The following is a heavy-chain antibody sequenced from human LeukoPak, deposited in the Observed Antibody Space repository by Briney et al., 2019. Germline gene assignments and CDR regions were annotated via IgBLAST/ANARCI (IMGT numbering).Heavy chain of an antibody. D-gene: IGHD3/OR15-3a*01. J-gene: IGHJ4*02. CDR1: GGSFSGFY. Sequence: SETLSLTCAVYGGSFSGFYWSWIRQPPGKGLEWIGEINHSGSTDYNPSLKSRVTISLDTSKKELSLKLTSVTAADTAVYYCARQTGSGLFILPGGQGTLVTVSS. V-gene: IGHV4-34*01. CDR3: ARQTGSGLFILP. CDR2: INHSGST.